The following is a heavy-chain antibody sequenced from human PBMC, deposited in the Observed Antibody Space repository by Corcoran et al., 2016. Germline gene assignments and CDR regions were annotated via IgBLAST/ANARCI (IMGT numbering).Heavy chain of an antibody. Sequence: QVQLVQSGAEVKKPGASVKVSCKASGYTFTGYYMHWVRQAPGQGLEWMGWINPNSGGTNYAQKFQGRVTMTRDTSINTAYMELSRLRADDSAVDYCARGRIAARPVDYWGQGTLVTVSS. CDR2: INPNSGGT. V-gene: IGHV1-2*02. J-gene: IGHJ4*02. CDR3: ARGRIAARPVDY. CDR1: GYTFTGYY. D-gene: IGHD6-6*01.